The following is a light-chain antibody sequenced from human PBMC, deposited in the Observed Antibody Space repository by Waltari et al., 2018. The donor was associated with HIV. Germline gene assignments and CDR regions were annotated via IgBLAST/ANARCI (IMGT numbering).Light chain of an antibody. V-gene: IGLV1-51*01. Sequence: QSVLTQPPSVSAAPGQKVTISCSGSSSNIGNNYVSWYQQLPGTAPKHLIYENNKRPSEIPDRFSGSKSGTSATLGITGLQTGDEADYYCGTWDSSLSAYVFGTGTKVTVL. CDR1: SSNIGNNY. CDR3: GTWDSSLSAYV. J-gene: IGLJ1*01. CDR2: ENN.